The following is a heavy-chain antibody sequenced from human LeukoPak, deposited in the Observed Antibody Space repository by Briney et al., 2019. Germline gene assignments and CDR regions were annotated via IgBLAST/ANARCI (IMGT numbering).Heavy chain of an antibody. CDR2: ISSSGSTK. D-gene: IGHD3-16*02. J-gene: IGHJ4*02. CDR3: ARVEGFIDY. V-gene: IGHV3-48*03. CDR1: GFTFSSYE. Sequence: GGSLRLSCAASGFTFSSYEMNWVRQAPGKGLEWVSYISSSGSTKYYADSVKGRFTISRDNAKNSLYLQMISQRAEDTALYYCARVEGFIDYWGQGTLVTVSS.